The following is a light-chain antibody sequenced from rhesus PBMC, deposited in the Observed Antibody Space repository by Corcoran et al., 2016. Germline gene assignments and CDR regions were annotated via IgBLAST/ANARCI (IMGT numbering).Light chain of an antibody. V-gene: IGKV1-74*01. CDR1: EKVNNY. Sequence: DIQMTQSPSSLSASVGDRVTITCRASEKVNNYLHWYQQKPGKAPKLLIYAASHLQSGVPSRFSGSGTGTYYTLTLSSRKPEDVATYYCQHSYGTPHSFDQGTKVEIK. J-gene: IGKJ2*01. CDR3: QHSYGTPHS. CDR2: AAS.